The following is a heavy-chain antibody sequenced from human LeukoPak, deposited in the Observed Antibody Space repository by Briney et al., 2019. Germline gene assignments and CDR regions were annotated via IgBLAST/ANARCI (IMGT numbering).Heavy chain of an antibody. CDR3: SRLSGTSGTTSRVLHY. CDR2: ISGSGDAT. Sequence: GGSLRLSCAASGFTFTTYAMTWVRRAPGMRLEWVSAISGSGDATYYADSVKGRFTISRDNSENTVYLQVSSLRADDTAVYYCSRLSGTSGTTSRVLHYWGQGALVTVSS. CDR1: GFTFTTYA. J-gene: IGHJ4*02. V-gene: IGHV3-23*01. D-gene: IGHD1-1*01.